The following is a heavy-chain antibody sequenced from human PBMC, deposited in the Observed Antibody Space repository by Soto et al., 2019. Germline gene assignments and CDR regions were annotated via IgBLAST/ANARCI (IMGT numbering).Heavy chain of an antibody. CDR2: IYYSGST. CDR3: ARQEIEDYDILTGYYRRNYFDY. Sequence: SETLSLTCTVSGGSISSYYWSWIRQPPGKGLEWIGYIYYSGSTNYNPSLKSRVTISVDTSKNQFSLKLSSVTAADTAVYYCARQEIEDYDILTGYYRRNYFDYWGQGTLVTVSS. V-gene: IGHV4-59*01. D-gene: IGHD3-9*01. J-gene: IGHJ4*02. CDR1: GGSISSYY.